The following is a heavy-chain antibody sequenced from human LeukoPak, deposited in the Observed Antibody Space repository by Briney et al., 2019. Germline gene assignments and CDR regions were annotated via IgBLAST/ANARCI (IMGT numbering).Heavy chain of an antibody. CDR1: RYTFTNYA. CDR3: VRTPVTTEDRDYYYYMDV. V-gene: IGHV7-4-1*02. J-gene: IGHJ6*03. D-gene: IGHD4-17*01. CDR2: IYTNTGKP. Sequence: EASVKDSCKPCRYTFTNYAMNCVRPTPGQGLECMGWIYTNTGKPTYAQGLRGGFVFSLDTSVSTAYLPISRLKAEGTGVCFCVRTPVTTEDRDYYYYMDVWGKGPTVTVSS.